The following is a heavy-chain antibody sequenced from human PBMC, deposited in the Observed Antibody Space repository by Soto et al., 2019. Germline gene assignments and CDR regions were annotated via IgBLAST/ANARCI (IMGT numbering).Heavy chain of an antibody. CDR1: GFTFSSYS. CDR3: ARGSSNWAYYFDF. D-gene: IGHD6-13*01. V-gene: IGHV3-48*02. J-gene: IGHJ4*02. Sequence: GESLKISCAASGFTFSSYSLNWVRQAPGKGLEWVSYITSSGTTVYYADSVGGRFTISRDNAKNSLYLQMNSLRDDDTAVYYCARGSSNWAYYFDFWGQGTLVTVSS. CDR2: ITSSGTTV.